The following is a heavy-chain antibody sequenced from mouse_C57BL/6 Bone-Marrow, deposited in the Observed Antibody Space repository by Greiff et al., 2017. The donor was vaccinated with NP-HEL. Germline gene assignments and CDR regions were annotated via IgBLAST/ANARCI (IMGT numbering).Heavy chain of an antibody. CDR2: IRSKSNNYAT. CDR3: VRHKDD. J-gene: IGHJ2*01. Sequence: EVQGVESGGGLVQPKGSLKLSCAASGFSFNTYAMNWVRQAPGKGLEWVARIRSKSNNYATYYADSVKDRFTISRNDSDSMLYLKKNNMKAEDTTMDYCVRHKDDWGQGTTLTVSS. V-gene: IGHV10-1*01. CDR1: GFSFNTYA.